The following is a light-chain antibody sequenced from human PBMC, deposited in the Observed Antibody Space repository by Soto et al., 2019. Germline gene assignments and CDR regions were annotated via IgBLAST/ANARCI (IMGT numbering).Light chain of an antibody. V-gene: IGKV1-12*01. Sequence: DIQMTQSPSSVSASVGDRVTITCRASQGISSWVAWYQQKPGKAPNLLIYAASSLQSGVPSRFSGSGSGKDFPLTISSLQHEYFATYYCQQADTFPLTFGGGTKVEIK. CDR2: AAS. CDR3: QQADTFPLT. J-gene: IGKJ4*01. CDR1: QGISSW.